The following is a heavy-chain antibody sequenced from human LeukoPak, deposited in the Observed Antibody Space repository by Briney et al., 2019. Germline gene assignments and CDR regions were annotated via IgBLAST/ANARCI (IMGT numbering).Heavy chain of an antibody. Sequence: SQTLSLTCAISGDSGSSNSVAWNWIRQSPSRGLEWLGRTYYRSKWYNDFAVSMKSRITINPDTSKNQFSLQLNSVTPEDTAVYYCARVKWRGPTSSGWLDYWGQGTLVTVSS. CDR3: ARVKWRGPTSSGWLDY. V-gene: IGHV6-1*01. J-gene: IGHJ4*02. CDR1: GDSGSSNSVA. CDR2: TYYRSKWYN. D-gene: IGHD6-19*01.